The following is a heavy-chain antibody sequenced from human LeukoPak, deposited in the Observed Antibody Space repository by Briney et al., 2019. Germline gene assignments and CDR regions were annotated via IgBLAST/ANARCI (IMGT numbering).Heavy chain of an antibody. J-gene: IGHJ5*02. CDR3: AVAVAGRVDL. V-gene: IGHV4-59*04. CDR2: IFYSGST. D-gene: IGHD6-19*01. Sequence: GSLRLSCAASGFTFSSYWMSWVRQPPGKGLEWIGTIFYSGSTYYNPSLKSRVTISVDTSKNEFSLKLYSVTAADTAVYYCAVAVAGRVDLWGQGTLVTVSS. CDR1: GFTFSSYW.